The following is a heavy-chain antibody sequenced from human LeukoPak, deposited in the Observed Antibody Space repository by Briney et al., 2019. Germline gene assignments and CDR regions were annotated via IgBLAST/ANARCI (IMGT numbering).Heavy chain of an antibody. V-gene: IGHV1-8*01. D-gene: IGHD6-13*01. Sequence: ASVKVSCKASGYTFTSNDINWVRQATGQGLEWMGWMNPNSCNTGYAQKFQGRVAMTRNNYISTAYMELSSLRSEDTAVYYCARGTVCGSGGKCSGSWYYDYWGQGTLVTVSS. CDR3: ARGTVCGSGGKCSGSWYYDY. CDR2: MNPNSCNT. J-gene: IGHJ4*02. CDR1: GYTFTSND.